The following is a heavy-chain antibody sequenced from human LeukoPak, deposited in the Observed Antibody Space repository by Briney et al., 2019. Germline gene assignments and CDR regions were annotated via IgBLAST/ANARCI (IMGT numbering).Heavy chain of an antibody. D-gene: IGHD3-9*01. CDR1: GYTFTSYD. CDR2: MNPNSGNT. J-gene: IGHJ5*02. Sequence: ASVKVSCKASGYTFTSYDINWVRQATGQGLEWMGWMNPNSGNTGYAQKFQGRVTMSRNTSISTAYMELSSLRSEDTAVYYCARGGLRYFESLRHNWFDPWGQGTLVTVSS. V-gene: IGHV1-8*01. CDR3: ARGGLRYFESLRHNWFDP.